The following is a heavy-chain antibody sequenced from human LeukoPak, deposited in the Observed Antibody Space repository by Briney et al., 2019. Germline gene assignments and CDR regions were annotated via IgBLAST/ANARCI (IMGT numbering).Heavy chain of an antibody. D-gene: IGHD3-10*01. CDR2: ISGSGGST. CDR3: ARDYYGSGSYYDDYYYYMDV. CDR1: GFTFSDYG. Sequence: PGGTLRLSCAASGFTFSDYGMSWVRQAPGKGLEWVSSISGSGGSTYYTDSVTGRFTISRDNSKNTLFLQMNSLRAEDTAVYYCARDYYGSGSYYDDYYYYMDVWGKGTTVTISS. V-gene: IGHV3-23*01. J-gene: IGHJ6*03.